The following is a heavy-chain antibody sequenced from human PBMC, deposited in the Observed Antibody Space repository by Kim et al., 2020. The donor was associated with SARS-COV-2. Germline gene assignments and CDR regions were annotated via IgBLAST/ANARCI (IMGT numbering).Heavy chain of an antibody. J-gene: IGHJ4*02. Sequence: SLKTRLTISKDTSKNQVVLTMTNMDPVDTATYYCARAEYKYSSGWYPFDYWGQGTLVTVSS. CDR3: ARAEYKYSSGWYPFDY. V-gene: IGHV2-70*01. D-gene: IGHD6-19*01.